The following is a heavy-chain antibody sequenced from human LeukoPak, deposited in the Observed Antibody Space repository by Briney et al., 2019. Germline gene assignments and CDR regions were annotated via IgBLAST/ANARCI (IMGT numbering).Heavy chain of an antibody. CDR1: GFTFSSYE. J-gene: IGHJ4*02. V-gene: IGHV3-48*03. CDR3: ARVDDSSGYA. CDR2: ISSSGSTI. Sequence: PGGSLRLSCAASGFTFSSYEMNWVRQAPGKGLEWVSYISSSGSTIYYADSVKSRFTISRDNAKNSLYLQMNSLRAEDTAVYYCARVDDSSGYAWGQGTLVTVSS. D-gene: IGHD3-22*01.